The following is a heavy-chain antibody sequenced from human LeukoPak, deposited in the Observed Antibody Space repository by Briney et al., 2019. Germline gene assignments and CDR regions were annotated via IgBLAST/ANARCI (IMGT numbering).Heavy chain of an antibody. CDR2: IYYSGST. D-gene: IGHD3-22*01. CDR1: GGSISSYY. J-gene: IGHJ3*02. CDR3: ARSYYYGSSAYKRNAFDI. V-gene: IGHV4-59*01. Sequence: PSETLSLTCTVSGGSISSYYWSWIRQPPGKGLEWIGHIYYSGSTNYNPSLKSRLTISVDTSKNQFSLKLSSVTAADTAVYYCARSYYYGSSAYKRNAFDIWGQGTMVTVSS.